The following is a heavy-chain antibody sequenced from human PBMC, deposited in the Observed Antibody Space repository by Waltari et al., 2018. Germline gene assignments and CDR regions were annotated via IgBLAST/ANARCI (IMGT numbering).Heavy chain of an antibody. D-gene: IGHD3-10*01. CDR1: GSSISSGSYY. CDR3: ARAGGFSDY. J-gene: IGHJ4*02. V-gene: IGHV4-61*02. Sequence: QVQLQESGPGLVKPSQTLSLTCTVSGSSISSGSYYWSWIRQPAGKGLEWIGRIYTSGSTNYNPSLKSRVTISVDTSKNQFSLKLSSVTAADTAVYYCARAGGFSDYWGQGTLVTVSS. CDR2: IYTSGST.